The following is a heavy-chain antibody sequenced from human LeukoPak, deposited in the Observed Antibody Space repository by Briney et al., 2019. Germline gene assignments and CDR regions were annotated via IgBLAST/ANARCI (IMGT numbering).Heavy chain of an antibody. Sequence: GGSLRLSCAASGFTVSSNYMSWVRQAPGKGLEWVSVISGSGGSTYYADSVKGRFTISRDNSKNTLYLQMNSLRAEDTAVYYCAKGGTYYYDSWGQGTLVTVSS. CDR1: GFTVSSNY. J-gene: IGHJ4*02. CDR3: AKGGTYYYDS. V-gene: IGHV3-23*01. CDR2: ISGSGGST. D-gene: IGHD1-1*01.